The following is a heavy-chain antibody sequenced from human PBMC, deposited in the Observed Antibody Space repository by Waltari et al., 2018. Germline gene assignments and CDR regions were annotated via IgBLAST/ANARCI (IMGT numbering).Heavy chain of an antibody. J-gene: IGHJ4*02. D-gene: IGHD2-21*01. CDR2: ITHSGST. V-gene: IGHV4-34*01. CDR1: GGSFNFYY. CDR3: ARRGYCGIDCYSNYFDF. Sequence: QVLLQQWGAGLLKPSETLSLTCAVYGGSFNFYYWSWIRQPPGEGLEWIGEITHSGSTNYTPSLKSRVSISVDTPNNQFSLKLTSVTAADTAAYYCARRGYCGIDCYSNYFDFWGQGTPVTVSS.